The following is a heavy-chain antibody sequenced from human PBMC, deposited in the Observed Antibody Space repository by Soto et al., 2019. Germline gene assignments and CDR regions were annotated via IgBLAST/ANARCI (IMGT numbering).Heavy chain of an antibody. CDR2: MNPNSGNT. J-gene: IGHJ4*02. CDR1: GGTFSIYA. V-gene: IGHV1-8*02. Sequence: ASVKVSSKASGGTFSIYAINWVRQATGQGLEWMGWMNPNSGNTGYAQKFQGRVTMTRNTSISTAYMELSSLRSEDTAVYYCARDRSIYSSSWYYSDYWGQGTLVTVSS. D-gene: IGHD6-13*01. CDR3: ARDRSIYSSSWYYSDY.